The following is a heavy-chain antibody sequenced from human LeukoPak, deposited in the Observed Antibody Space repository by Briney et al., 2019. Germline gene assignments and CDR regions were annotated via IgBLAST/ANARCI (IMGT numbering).Heavy chain of an antibody. V-gene: IGHV3-7*03. D-gene: IGHD3-3*01. CDR3: ARRMADFWSGYIPSYYYYGMDV. J-gene: IGHJ6*02. CDR2: IKQDGSEK. Sequence: GGSLRLSCAASGFTFSSYWMSWVRQAPGKGLEWVANIKQDGSEKYYVDSVKGRFTISRDNAKNSLYLQMNSLRAEDTAVYYCARRMADFWSGYIPSYYYYGMDVWGQGTTVTVS. CDR1: GFTFSSYW.